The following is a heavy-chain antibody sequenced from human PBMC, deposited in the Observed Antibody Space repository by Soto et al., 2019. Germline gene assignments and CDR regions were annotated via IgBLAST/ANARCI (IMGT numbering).Heavy chain of an antibody. CDR2: MNNIGRT. CDR3: ARSFCRDAVRCNWFDP. Sequence: QVQLQESGPGLVKPSETLSLTCTVSGAFSSTYYWSWIRQPPGKGLEWIGYMNNIGRTNYNPSLMSRVTISLDTSKNQFSLNLSSVIAADTAVYYCARSFCRDAVRCNWFDPWGLGTLVTASS. V-gene: IGHV4-59*01. D-gene: IGHD2-8*01. J-gene: IGHJ5*02. CDR1: GAFSSTYY.